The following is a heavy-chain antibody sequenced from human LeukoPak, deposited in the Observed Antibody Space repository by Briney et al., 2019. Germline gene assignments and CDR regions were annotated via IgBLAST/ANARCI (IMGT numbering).Heavy chain of an antibody. CDR3: VRLRPGYFDY. J-gene: IGHJ4*02. Sequence: GGSLRLSCAASGFTFRNFWMTWVRQAPGKGLEWVANIKQDGSEEYYVGSVKGRFTISRDNAQNSAFLQMNSLRAEDTAVYYCVRLRPGYFDYWGQGTLVTASS. CDR2: IKQDGSEE. D-gene: IGHD1-1*01. V-gene: IGHV3-7*01. CDR1: GFTFRNFW.